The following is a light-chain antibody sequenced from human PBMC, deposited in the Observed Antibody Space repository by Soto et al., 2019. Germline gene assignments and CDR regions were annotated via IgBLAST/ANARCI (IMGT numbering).Light chain of an antibody. CDR1: QSVSSN. Sequence: EIVLTQSPATLSLSPGERATLSCRASQSVSSNLAWYQQKPGQAPRLLIYGASTRATGIPARFSGSGSGTEFTLTISSLQPEDFAVYYCQQRSNWPITFGQGTRLEI. CDR3: QQRSNWPIT. J-gene: IGKJ5*01. V-gene: IGKV3-11*01. CDR2: GAS.